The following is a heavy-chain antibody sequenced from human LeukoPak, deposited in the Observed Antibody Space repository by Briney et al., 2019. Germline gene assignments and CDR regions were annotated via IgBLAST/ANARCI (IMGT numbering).Heavy chain of an antibody. J-gene: IGHJ4*02. D-gene: IGHD5-12*01. CDR1: GFTFSDHY. CDR3: ARDQSIYGYEVFDY. CDR2: ISSSSGYA. Sequence: PGGSLRLSCAASGFTFSDHYMAWIRQAPGKGLEWVSFISSSSGYANYADSVKGRFTISRDNAKNSLYLQMNSLRAEDTAVYYCARDQSIYGYEVFDYWGQGILVTVPS. V-gene: IGHV3-11*05.